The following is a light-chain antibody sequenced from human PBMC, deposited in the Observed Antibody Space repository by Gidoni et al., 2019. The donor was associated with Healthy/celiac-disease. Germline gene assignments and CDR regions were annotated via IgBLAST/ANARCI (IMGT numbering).Light chain of an antibody. CDR1: QSISSW. V-gene: IGKV1-5*03. CDR3: QQYSSYSEWT. Sequence: DIQLTQSPSNLSASVGDRVNITCRASQSISSWLAWYQQKPGKSPKLLIYKESSLESGVPSRFSGSGYGTEFTLTISSLQPDDFATYDCQQYSSYSEWTFGQGTKVEIK. J-gene: IGKJ1*01. CDR2: KES.